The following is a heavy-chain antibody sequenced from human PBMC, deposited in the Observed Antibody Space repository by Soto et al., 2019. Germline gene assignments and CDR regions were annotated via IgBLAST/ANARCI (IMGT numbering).Heavy chain of an antibody. Sequence: PGGSLRLSCAASGFTFSSYGMHWVRQAPGKGLEWVAVISYDGSNKYYADSVKGRFTISRDNSKNTLYLQMNSLRAEDTAVYYCARTSITIFGIRFDPWGQGTLVTVSS. CDR3: ARTSITIFGIRFDP. D-gene: IGHD3-3*01. V-gene: IGHV3-30*03. J-gene: IGHJ5*02. CDR1: GFTFSSYG. CDR2: ISYDGSNK.